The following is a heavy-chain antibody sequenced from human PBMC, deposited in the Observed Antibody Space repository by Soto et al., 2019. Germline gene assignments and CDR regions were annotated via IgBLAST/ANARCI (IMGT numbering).Heavy chain of an antibody. V-gene: IGHV3-23*01. CDR2: ISGSGGST. CDR3: AKARSSSWYPVGN. J-gene: IGHJ4*02. D-gene: IGHD6-13*01. CDR1: GFTFSNYV. Sequence: EVQLLESGGGLVQPGGSLRLSCAASGFTFSNYVMSWVRQAPGKGLEWVSAISGSGGSTYYQDSVKGRFTISRDNSKNTLYLQMNSLRADDMAVYYCAKARSSSWYPVGNWGQGTLVTVSS.